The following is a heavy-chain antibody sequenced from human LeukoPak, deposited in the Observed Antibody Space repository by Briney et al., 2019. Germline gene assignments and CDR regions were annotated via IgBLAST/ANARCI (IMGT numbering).Heavy chain of an antibody. D-gene: IGHD4-17*01. J-gene: IGHJ4*02. V-gene: IGHV4-39*07. Sequence: SETLSLTCTVSGGSISSSSYYWGWIRQPPGKGLEWIGSIYYSGTTYYNPSLKSRVTISVDTSKNQFSLKLSSVTAADTAVYYCARADINYGDYVWLRSPFDYWGQGTLVTVSS. CDR2: IYYSGTT. CDR3: ARADINYGDYVWLRSPFDY. CDR1: GGSISSSSYY.